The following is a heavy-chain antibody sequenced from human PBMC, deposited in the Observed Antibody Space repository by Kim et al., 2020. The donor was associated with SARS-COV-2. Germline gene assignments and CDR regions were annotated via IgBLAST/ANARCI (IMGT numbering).Heavy chain of an antibody. J-gene: IGHJ3*02. CDR3: ARDLQNYYYDSSGLPTQDAFHI. Sequence: GGSLRLSCAASGFTFSSYSMNWVRQAPGKGLEWVSSISSSSSYIYYADSLKGRFTISRDNAKNSLYLQMNSLRAEDTAVYYCARDLQNYYYDSSGLPTQDAFHIWGQGTMVTVSS. CDR2: ISSSSSYI. CDR1: GFTFSSYS. D-gene: IGHD3-22*01. V-gene: IGHV3-21*01.